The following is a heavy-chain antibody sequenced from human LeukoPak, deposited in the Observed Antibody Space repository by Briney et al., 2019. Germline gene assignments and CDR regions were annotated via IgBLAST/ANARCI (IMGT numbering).Heavy chain of an antibody. CDR1: GGSISSYY. CDR2: IYYSGST. D-gene: IGHD3-16*01. V-gene: IGHV4-59*12. J-gene: IGHJ5*02. Sequence: SETLSLTCTVSGGSISSYYWSWIRQPPGKGLEWIGSIYYSGSTYYNPSLESRVTISVDTSKNQFSLKLSSVTAADTAVYYCARGGVMTVWFDPWGQGTLVTVSS. CDR3: ARGGVMTVWFDP.